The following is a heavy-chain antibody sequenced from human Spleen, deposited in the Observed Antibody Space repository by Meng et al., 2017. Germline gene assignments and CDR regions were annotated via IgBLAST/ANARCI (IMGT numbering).Heavy chain of an antibody. J-gene: IGHJ6*02. D-gene: IGHD3-22*01. CDR3: ARQDYYDSSGYGNYYYGMDV. CDR2: IYPGDSDT. V-gene: IGHV5-51*01. Sequence: GGSLRLSCKGSGYTFTNYWIAWVRQMPGKGLEWMGIIYPGDSDTRYSPSFQGQFPISVDKSINTAYLQWSSLKASDTAMYYCARQDYYDSSGYGNYYYGMDVWGQGTTVTVSS. CDR1: GYTFTNYW.